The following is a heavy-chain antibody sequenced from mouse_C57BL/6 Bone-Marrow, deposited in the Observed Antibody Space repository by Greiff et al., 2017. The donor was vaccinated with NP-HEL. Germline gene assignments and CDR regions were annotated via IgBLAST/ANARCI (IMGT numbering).Heavy chain of an antibody. J-gene: IGHJ1*03. CDR1: GFNIKDDY. Sequence: EVHLVESGAELVRPGASVKLSCTASGFNIKDDYMHWVKQRPEQGLEWIGWIDPENGDTEYASKFQGKATITADTSSNTAYLQLSSLTSEDTAVYYCTTATVVATDWYMDVWGTGTTVTVSS. D-gene: IGHD1-1*01. CDR2: IDPENGDT. CDR3: TTATVVATDWYMDV. V-gene: IGHV14-4*01.